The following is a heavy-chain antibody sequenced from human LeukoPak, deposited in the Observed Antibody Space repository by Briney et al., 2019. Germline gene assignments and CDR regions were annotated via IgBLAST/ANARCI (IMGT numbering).Heavy chain of an antibody. CDR2: TYYRSKWFH. V-gene: IGHV6-1*01. CDR1: GDSVSSNSAA. CDR3: ARDPLYYYDSSGYIDYYYYGMDV. J-gene: IGHJ6*02. Sequence: SQTLSLTCAISGDSVSSNSAAWIWIRQSPSRGLEWLGRTYYRSKWFHDHAVSVRGRITIIPDTSKNQFSLQLNSVTPEDTAVYYCARDPLYYYDSSGYIDYYYYGMDVWGHGTTVTVSS. D-gene: IGHD3-22*01.